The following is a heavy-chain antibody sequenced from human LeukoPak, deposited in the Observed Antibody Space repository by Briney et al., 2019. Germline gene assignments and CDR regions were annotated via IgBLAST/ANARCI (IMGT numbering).Heavy chain of an antibody. CDR1: GYSISSGYY. CDR3: ARVGPHNYYDSSGYLWC. Sequence: SETLSLTCTVSGYSISSGYYWGWIRQPPGKGLEWIGSIYHSGSTYYNPSLKSRVTISVDTSKNQFSLKLSSVTAADTAVYYCARVGPHNYYDSSGYLWCWGQGTLVTVSS. CDR2: IYHSGST. D-gene: IGHD3-22*01. J-gene: IGHJ4*02. V-gene: IGHV4-38-2*02.